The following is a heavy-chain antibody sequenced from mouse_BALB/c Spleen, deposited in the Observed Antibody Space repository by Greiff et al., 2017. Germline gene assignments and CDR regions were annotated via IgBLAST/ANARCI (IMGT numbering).Heavy chain of an antibody. Sequence: EVQVVESGGGLVQPGGSLKLSCAASGFTFSSYGMSWVRQTPDKRLELVATINSNGGSTYYPDSVKGRFTISRDNAKNTLYLQMSSLKSEDTAMYYCARSLYYGSSYYAMDYWGQGTSVTVSS. CDR1: GFTFSSYG. D-gene: IGHD1-1*01. CDR3: ARSLYYGSSYYAMDY. J-gene: IGHJ4*01. V-gene: IGHV5-6-3*01. CDR2: INSNGGST.